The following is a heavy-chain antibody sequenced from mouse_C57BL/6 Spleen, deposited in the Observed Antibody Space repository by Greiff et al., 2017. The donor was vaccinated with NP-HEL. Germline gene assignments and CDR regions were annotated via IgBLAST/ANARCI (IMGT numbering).Heavy chain of an antibody. Sequence: VKLQESGPELVKPGASVKISCKASGYAFSSSWMNWVKQRPGKGLEWIGRIYPGDGDTNYNGKFKGKATLTADKSSSTAYMQLSSLTSEDSAVYFCARNYDYDFPWFAYWGQGTLVTVSA. CDR3: ARNYDYDFPWFAY. CDR1: GYAFSSSW. D-gene: IGHD2-4*01. CDR2: IYPGDGDT. J-gene: IGHJ3*01. V-gene: IGHV1-82*01.